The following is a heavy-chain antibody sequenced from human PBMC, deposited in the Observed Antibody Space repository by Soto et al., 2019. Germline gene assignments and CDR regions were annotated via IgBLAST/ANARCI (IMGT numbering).Heavy chain of an antibody. CDR3: ASEFCTGGSCYARIFDY. V-gene: IGHV3-21*04. Sequence: VGSLRLSCAAFGFNFNTYAMHWVRQSPGKGLEWVAFISSGSDYLYYADSVKGRFTISRDNAKSSLYLQMNSLTDDDTALYCCASEFCTGGSCYARIFDYWGQGSLVTVSS. D-gene: IGHD2-15*01. CDR2: ISSGSDYL. J-gene: IGHJ4*02. CDR1: GFNFNTYA.